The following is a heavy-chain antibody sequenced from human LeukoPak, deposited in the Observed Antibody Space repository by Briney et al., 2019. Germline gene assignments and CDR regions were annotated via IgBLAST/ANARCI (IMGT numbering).Heavy chain of an antibody. Sequence: SETLSLTCTVSGGSISSYYWSWIRQPAGKGLEWIGRIYTSGSTNYNPSLNSRVTMSVDTSKNQFSLKLSSVTAADTAVYYCARDPPQYDILTGSVSYYYYYMDVWGKGTTVTVSS. V-gene: IGHV4-4*07. CDR3: ARDPPQYDILTGSVSYYYYYMDV. D-gene: IGHD3-9*01. J-gene: IGHJ6*03. CDR1: GGSISSYY. CDR2: IYTSGST.